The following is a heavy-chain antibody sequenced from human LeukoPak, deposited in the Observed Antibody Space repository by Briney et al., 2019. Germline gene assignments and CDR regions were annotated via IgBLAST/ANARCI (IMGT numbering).Heavy chain of an antibody. CDR1: GFTFSSYS. CDR3: ARGIDI. V-gene: IGHV3-7*01. CDR2: INQDGTEK. Sequence: GGSLRLSCAASGFTFSSYSMNWVRQAPGKGLGWVANINQDGTEKYYVDSVKGRFTISRDNAKNSLYLQMNSLRAEDTAIYYCARGIDIWGQGTMVTVSS. J-gene: IGHJ3*02.